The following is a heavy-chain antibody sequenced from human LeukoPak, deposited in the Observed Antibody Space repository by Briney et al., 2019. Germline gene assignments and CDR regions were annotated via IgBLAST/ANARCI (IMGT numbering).Heavy chain of an antibody. CDR2: INTKTGNP. J-gene: IGHJ4*02. Sequence: EASVKVSCKASGYTFTSYDINWVRQATGQGLECMGGINTKTGNPTYAQGFTGRFVFSLDTSVSTAYLQISSLKAEDTAVYYCARDYWDGSNGTDYWGQGTLVSVSS. CDR3: ARDYWDGSNGTDY. V-gene: IGHV7-4-1*02. D-gene: IGHD3-22*01. CDR1: GYTFTSYD.